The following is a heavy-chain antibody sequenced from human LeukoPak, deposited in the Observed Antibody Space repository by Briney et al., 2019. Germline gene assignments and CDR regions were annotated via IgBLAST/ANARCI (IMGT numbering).Heavy chain of an antibody. CDR2: IGSGASTI. CDR3: ARLGSDFYSGVNK. D-gene: IGHD2-21*01. Sequence: GGSLRLSCAASGFTFSDFYMSWFRQAPGKGPEWLSYIGSGASTIYYADSVKGRFTISRDNSKNSLYLQMNSLRAEDTAVYYCARLGSDFYSGVNKWGQGTLVTVSS. J-gene: IGHJ4*02. V-gene: IGHV3-11*01. CDR1: GFTFSDFY.